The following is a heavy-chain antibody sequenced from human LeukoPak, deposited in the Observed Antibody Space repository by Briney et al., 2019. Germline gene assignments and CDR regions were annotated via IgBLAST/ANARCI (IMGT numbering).Heavy chain of an antibody. Sequence: QSGGSLRLSCAASGFTFSSHAMSWVRQAPGKGLEWVSSISGSGNRTYYADSVKGRFTISRDNSKNTLFLQMNSLRAEDTAVYYCAKNLYCGGGSCYPSALGMDVWGQGTTVTVSS. CDR3: AKNLYCGGGSCYPSALGMDV. CDR2: ISGSGNRT. CDR1: GFTFSSHA. D-gene: IGHD2-15*01. V-gene: IGHV3-23*01. J-gene: IGHJ6*02.